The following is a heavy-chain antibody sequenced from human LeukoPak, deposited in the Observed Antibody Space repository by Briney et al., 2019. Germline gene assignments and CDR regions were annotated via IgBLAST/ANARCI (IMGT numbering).Heavy chain of an antibody. CDR2: INPSGGST. Sequence: ASVKVSCKASGYTFTSYYMHWVRQAPGQGLEWMGIINPSGGSTSYAQKFQGRVTMTRDMSTSTAYMELSSLRSEDTAVYYCAGSKRLMDSSGYYYWFDPWGQGNLVTVSS. V-gene: IGHV1-46*01. CDR3: AGSKRLMDSSGYYYWFDP. J-gene: IGHJ5*02. D-gene: IGHD3-22*01. CDR1: GYTFTSYY.